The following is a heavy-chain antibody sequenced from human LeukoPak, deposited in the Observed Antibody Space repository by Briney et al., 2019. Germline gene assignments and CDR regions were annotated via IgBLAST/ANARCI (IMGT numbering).Heavy chain of an antibody. CDR1: GFTFSSYS. CDR2: ISSSSSSI. J-gene: IGHJ4*02. Sequence: AESLTLSCAASGFTFSSYSRNWIRQAPGKGLEWISSISSSSSSIYYADSVKGRFTISRDNAKNSLYLQMNSLRAEDTAVYYCARDISPPPYFDYWGQGTLVTVSS. CDR3: ARDISPPPYFDY. V-gene: IGHV3-21*01.